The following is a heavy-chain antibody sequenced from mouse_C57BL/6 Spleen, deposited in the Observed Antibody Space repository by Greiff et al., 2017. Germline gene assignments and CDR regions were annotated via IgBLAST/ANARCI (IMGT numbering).Heavy chain of an antibody. V-gene: IGHV1-69*01. D-gene: IGHD1-1*01. J-gene: IGHJ3*01. CDR3: ARDYGSRVLDY. CDR1: GYTFTSYW. CDR2: IDPSDSYT. Sequence: QVQLQQPGAELVMPGASVKLSCKASGYTFTSYWMHWVKQRPGQGLEWIGEIDPSDSYTNYNQKFKGKSTLTVDKSSSTACMQLSSLTSEDSAVYYCARDYGSRVLDYWGQGTLVTVSA.